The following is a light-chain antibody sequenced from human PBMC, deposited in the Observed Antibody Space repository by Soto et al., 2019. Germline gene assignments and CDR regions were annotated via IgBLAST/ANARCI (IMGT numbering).Light chain of an antibody. J-gene: IGKJ4*01. Sequence: DIQMTQSPSTLSASVGDTVSITCRASQSVSSSLAWYQQKPGRAPNLLIFDASSLESGVPSRFSGSRSGTQFTLTISSLQPDESATYFCQQYNTYSLTFGGGTKVEIK. CDR3: QQYNTYSLT. CDR2: DAS. CDR1: QSVSSS. V-gene: IGKV1-5*01.